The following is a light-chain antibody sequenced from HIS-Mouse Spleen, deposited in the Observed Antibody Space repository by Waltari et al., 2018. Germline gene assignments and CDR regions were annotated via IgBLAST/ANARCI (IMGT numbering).Light chain of an antibody. Sequence: QSVLTQPPSASGTPGQRVTISCSGSSSNIGSNYVYWYQQLPGTAPKLPIYRNNQRPSAVPDRFSGSKSGTSASLAISGLRSEDEADYYCAAWDDSLSGPVFGGGTKLTVL. V-gene: IGLV1-47*01. CDR3: AAWDDSLSGPV. CDR2: RNN. J-gene: IGLJ3*02. CDR1: SSNIGSNY.